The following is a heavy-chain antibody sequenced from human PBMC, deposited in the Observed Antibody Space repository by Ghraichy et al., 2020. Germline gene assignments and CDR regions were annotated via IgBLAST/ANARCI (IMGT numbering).Heavy chain of an antibody. J-gene: IGHJ3*02. V-gene: IGHV1-8*03. CDR1: GYTFTTFD. CDR3: ARAGWELQYAFDI. CDR2: MNPNSGNT. Sequence: ASVKVSCKASGYTFTTFDINWVRQATGQGLEWMGWMNPNSGNTGYAQKFQGRVTITMNTSISTAYMELSSLRSEDTAVYYCARAGWELQYAFDIWGQGTMVTVSS. D-gene: IGHD1-26*01.